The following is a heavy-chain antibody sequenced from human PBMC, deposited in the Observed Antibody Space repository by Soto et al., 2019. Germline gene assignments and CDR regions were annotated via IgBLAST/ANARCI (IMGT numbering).Heavy chain of an antibody. D-gene: IGHD3-10*01. CDR2: IYYSGST. CDR1: GGSISTYY. V-gene: IGHV4-59*12. Sequence: SETLSLTCIVSGGSISTYYWNWIRQPPGKGLEWIGYIYYSGSTYYNPSLKSRVTISVDTSKNQFSLKLSSVTAADTAVYYCARADYVFYGSGSYYNPAHLDYWGQGTLVTVSS. J-gene: IGHJ4*02. CDR3: ARADYVFYGSGSYYNPAHLDY.